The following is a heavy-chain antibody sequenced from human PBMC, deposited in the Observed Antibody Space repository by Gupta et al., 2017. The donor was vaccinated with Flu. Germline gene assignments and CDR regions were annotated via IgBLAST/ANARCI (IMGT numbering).Heavy chain of an antibody. V-gene: IGHV4-34*01. CDR2: INHSGST. J-gene: IGHJ6*03. D-gene: IGHD2-2*01. Sequence: SWIRQPPGKGLEWIGEINHSGSTNYNPSLKSRVTISVDTSKNQFSLKLSSVTAADTAVYYCARGNQGDIVVVPAAAYMDVWGKGTTVTVSS. CDR3: ARGNQGDIVVVPAAAYMDV.